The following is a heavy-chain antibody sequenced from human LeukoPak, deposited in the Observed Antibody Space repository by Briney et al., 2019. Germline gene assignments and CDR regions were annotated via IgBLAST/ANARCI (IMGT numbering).Heavy chain of an antibody. CDR1: GGSISSNNW. D-gene: IGHD3-10*01. V-gene: IGHV4-4*02. J-gene: IGHJ6*02. CDR2: IYHGGSP. Sequence: SGTLSLTCAVSGGSISSNNWWGWVRQPPGKGLEWIGEIYHGGSPNYNPSLKSRVTISVDKSRNHFSLNLSSVTAADTAVYYCAREGSGSRTYYYGMDVWGQGTTVTVSS. CDR3: AREGSGSRTYYYGMDV.